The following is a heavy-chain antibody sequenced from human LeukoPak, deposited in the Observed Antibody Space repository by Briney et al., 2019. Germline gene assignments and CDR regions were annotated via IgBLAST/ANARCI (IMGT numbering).Heavy chain of an antibody. Sequence: PGGSLRLSCAASGFTFSSYSMNWVRQAPGKGLEWVSYISSSSSTIYYADSVKGRFTISRDNSKNTLYLQMNSLRAEDTAVYYCARRGYYDILTGPHDYWGQGTLVTVSS. D-gene: IGHD3-9*01. J-gene: IGHJ4*02. CDR1: GFTFSSYS. V-gene: IGHV3-48*01. CDR3: ARRGYYDILTGPHDY. CDR2: ISSSSSTI.